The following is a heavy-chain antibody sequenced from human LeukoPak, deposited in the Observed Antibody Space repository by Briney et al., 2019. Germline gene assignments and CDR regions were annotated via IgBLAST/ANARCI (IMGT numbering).Heavy chain of an antibody. CDR2: ISGSGTI. CDR3: ARDSGTTGEVKFDP. CDR1: GGSTNSY. D-gene: IGHD3-10*01. Sequence: SETLSLTFTVSGGSTNSYWSWIRQPAGKGLEWIGRISGSGTITYNPALQSRLGISIDTSKNQFSLKLMSVTAADTAVYYCARDSGTTGEVKFDPWGQGTLVTVSS. V-gene: IGHV4-4*07. J-gene: IGHJ5*02.